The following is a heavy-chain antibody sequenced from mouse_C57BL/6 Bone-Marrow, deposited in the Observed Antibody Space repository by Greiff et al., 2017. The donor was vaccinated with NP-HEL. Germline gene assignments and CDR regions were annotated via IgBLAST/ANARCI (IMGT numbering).Heavy chain of an antibody. J-gene: IGHJ1*03. CDR3: ARDTTVPYWYCDV. D-gene: IGHD1-1*01. V-gene: IGHV1-61*01. CDR1: GYTFTSYW. CDR2: IYPSDSET. Sequence: QVQLQQPGAELVRPGSSVKLSCKASGYTFTSYWMDWVKQRPGQGLEWIGNIYPSDSETHYNQKFKDKATLTVDKSSSTAYMQLSSLTSEDSAVYYCARDTTVPYWYCDVWGTGTTVTVSS.